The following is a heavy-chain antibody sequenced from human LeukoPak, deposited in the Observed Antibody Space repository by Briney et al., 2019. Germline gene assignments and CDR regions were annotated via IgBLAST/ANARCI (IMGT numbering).Heavy chain of an antibody. D-gene: IGHD6-13*01. CDR3: ARGGAAAGTEVYFDY. V-gene: IGHV3-7*01. J-gene: IGHJ4*02. CDR2: IKQDGSEK. Sequence: PGGSLRLSCAASGFTFSSYRMRWVRQAPGKGLEWVANIKQDGSEKYYVDSVKGRFTISRDNAKNSLYLQMNSLRAEDTAVYYCARGGAAAGTEVYFDYWGQGTLVTVSS. CDR1: GFTFSSYR.